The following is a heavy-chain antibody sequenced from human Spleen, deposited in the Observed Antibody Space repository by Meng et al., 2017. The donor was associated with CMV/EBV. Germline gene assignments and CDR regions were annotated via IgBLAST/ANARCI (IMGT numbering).Heavy chain of an antibody. J-gene: IGHJ5*02. V-gene: IGHV3-7*01. CDR1: GFTFTIYW. D-gene: IGHD6-13*01. Sequence: GFTFTIYWMSWVRQAPGKGLEWVANIKQDGSEKYYVDSVKGRFTISRDNAKNSLYLQMNSLRAEDTAVYYCARDRANAAAGTNWFDPWGQGTLVTVSS. CDR2: IKQDGSEK. CDR3: ARDRANAAAGTNWFDP.